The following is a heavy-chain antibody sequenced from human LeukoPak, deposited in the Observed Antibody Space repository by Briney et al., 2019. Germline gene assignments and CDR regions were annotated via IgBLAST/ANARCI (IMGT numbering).Heavy chain of an antibody. CDR1: GDSFSSNSAA. CDR2: TYYRSKWYN. J-gene: IGHJ4*02. CDR3: TRDGIRVLDY. D-gene: IGHD1-1*01. V-gene: IGHV6-1*01. Sequence: SQTFSLTCAISGDSFSSNSAAWNWIRQSPSRGLEWLGRTYYRSKWYNDYAVSVKSRIVINPDTSKNQFSLQLSSVTPEDTAVYYCTRDGIRVLDYWGQGILVTVSS.